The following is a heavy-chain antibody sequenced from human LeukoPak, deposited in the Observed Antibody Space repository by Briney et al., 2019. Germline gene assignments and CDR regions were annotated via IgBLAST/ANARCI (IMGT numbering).Heavy chain of an antibody. CDR1: GFTLSSYN. V-gene: IGHV3-48*02. CDR3: ARTGDTERFDY. CDR2: ISSRGSSI. D-gene: IGHD5-18*01. Sequence: PGGSLRLSCATSGFTLSSYNMNWVRQAPGKGLEWVSYISSRGSSIQYADSVKGRFTISRDNAKNSLYLQMDSLRDDDTAVYYCARTGDTERFDYWGQGTLVTVSS. J-gene: IGHJ4*02.